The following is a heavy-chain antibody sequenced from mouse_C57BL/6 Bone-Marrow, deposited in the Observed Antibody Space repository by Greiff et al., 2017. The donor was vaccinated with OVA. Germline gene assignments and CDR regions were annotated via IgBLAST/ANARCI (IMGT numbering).Heavy chain of an antibody. D-gene: IGHD1-1*01. CDR3: ARYYYGSRAWFAY. Sequence: VKLQQPGTELVKPGASVKLSCKASGYTFTSYWMHWVKQRPGQGLEWIGNINPSNGGTNYNEKFKSKATLTVDKSSSTAYMQLSSLTSEDSAVYYCARYYYGSRAWFAYWGQGTLVTVSA. CDR1: GYTFTSYW. V-gene: IGHV1-53*01. J-gene: IGHJ3*01. CDR2: INPSNGGT.